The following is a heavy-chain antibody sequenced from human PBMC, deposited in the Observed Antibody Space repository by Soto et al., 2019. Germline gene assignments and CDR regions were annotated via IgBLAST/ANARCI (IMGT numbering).Heavy chain of an antibody. CDR1: GFTFGDYA. D-gene: IGHD2-2*01. CDR2: ITSKAYGGTT. CDR3: ARDQKYCSSASCYAPDY. J-gene: IGHJ4*02. Sequence: PGGSLRLSCTASGFTFGDYAMSWFRQAPGKGLEWVGFITSKAYGGTTEYAASVKGRFTISRDDSKSIAYLQMNSLKTEDTAVYSCARDQKYCSSASCYAPDYWGLGTLVTVSS. V-gene: IGHV3-49*03.